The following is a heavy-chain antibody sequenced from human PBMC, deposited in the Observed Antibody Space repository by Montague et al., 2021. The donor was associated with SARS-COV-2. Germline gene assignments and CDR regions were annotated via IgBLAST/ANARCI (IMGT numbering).Heavy chain of an antibody. CDR3: ARDGDSSSWYWFDP. CDR2: IHYSGST. J-gene: IGHJ5*02. V-gene: IGHV4-59*13. CDR1: GGSISSYF. D-gene: IGHD6-13*01. Sequence: SETLSLTCTVSGGSISSYFWSWIRQPPGKGLEWIGYIHYSGSTNYNPSLKSRVTISVDTSKNQFSLKLRSVTAADTAVYYCARDGDSSSWYWFDPWGQGTLVTVPP.